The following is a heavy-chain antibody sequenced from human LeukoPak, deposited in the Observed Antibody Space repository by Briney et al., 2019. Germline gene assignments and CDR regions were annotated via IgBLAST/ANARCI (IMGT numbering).Heavy chain of an antibody. CDR2: ITGSGGST. CDR3: AKRYYQDSSGYLGSIDY. Sequence: PGGSLRLSCAASGLTFSSYAMNWVRQAPGKGLEWVSAITGSGGSTYYADSVKGRFTISRDNSKNTLYLQMNSLRAEDTAVYFSAKRYYQDSSGYLGSIDYWGQGTLVTVSS. V-gene: IGHV3-23*01. CDR1: GLTFSSYA. J-gene: IGHJ4*02. D-gene: IGHD3-22*01.